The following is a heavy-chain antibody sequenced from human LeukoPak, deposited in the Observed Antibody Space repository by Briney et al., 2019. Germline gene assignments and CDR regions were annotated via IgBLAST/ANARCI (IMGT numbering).Heavy chain of an antibody. Sequence: AGGSLRLSCAASGFTFSSYSMNWVRQAPGKGLEWVSSISSSSSYIYYADSVKGRFTISRDNAKNSLYLQMNSLRAEDTAVYYCARGSLSSYMDVWGKGTTVTISS. J-gene: IGHJ6*03. CDR1: GFTFSSYS. CDR3: ARGSLSSYMDV. V-gene: IGHV3-21*01. D-gene: IGHD2-15*01. CDR2: ISSSSSYI.